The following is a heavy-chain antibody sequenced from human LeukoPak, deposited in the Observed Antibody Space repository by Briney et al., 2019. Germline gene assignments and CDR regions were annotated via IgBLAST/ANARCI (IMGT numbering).Heavy chain of an antibody. Sequence: SETLSLTCTVSGGSNYWSWIRQPPGKGLEWIAYIHYSGSTNYNPPLKSRVTISIDTSKNQFSLKLNSVTAADTAVYYCTKHSNWNAGVDWFDPWGQGTLVTVSS. J-gene: IGHJ5*02. CDR2: IHYSGST. CDR1: GGSNY. D-gene: IGHD1-20*01. CDR3: TKHSNWNAGVDWFDP. V-gene: IGHV4-59*08.